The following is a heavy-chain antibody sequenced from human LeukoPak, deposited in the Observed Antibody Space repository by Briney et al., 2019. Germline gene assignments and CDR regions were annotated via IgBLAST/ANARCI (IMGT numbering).Heavy chain of an antibody. J-gene: IGHJ5*02. CDR3: ARFFGSGSYNWFDP. V-gene: IGHV4-30-2*01. Sequence: SQTLSLTCAVSGGSLSSGGSSWSWIRQPPGKGLEWVGYIYHSGSTYYNPSLKSRVTISVDRSKNQFSLKLSSVTAADTAVYYCARFFGSGSYNWFDPWGQGTLVTVSS. CDR2: IYHSGST. D-gene: IGHD3-10*01. CDR1: GGSLSSGGSS.